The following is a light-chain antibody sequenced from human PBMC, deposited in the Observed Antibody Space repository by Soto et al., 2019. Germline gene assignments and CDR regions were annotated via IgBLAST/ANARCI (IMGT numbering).Light chain of an antibody. CDR1: QSVLFSSNNLNY. V-gene: IGKV4-1*01. Sequence: DIVMTQSPDSLAVSLGERATINCKSSQSVLFSSNNLNYLAWYQQKLGQPPKLLIYWASTRESGVPDRFIGSGSGTDFTLTISSLQAEDVAVYYCHQYVGLPQTFGQGTKVEI. CDR2: WAS. J-gene: IGKJ1*01. CDR3: HQYVGLPQT.